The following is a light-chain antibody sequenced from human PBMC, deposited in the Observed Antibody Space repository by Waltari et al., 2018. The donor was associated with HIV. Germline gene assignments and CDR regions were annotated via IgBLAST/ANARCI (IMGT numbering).Light chain of an antibody. Sequence: QSVLTQPPSVSAAPGQKVTVSCSGSSSNMGNNYFAGYQQFPGTAPKLLIYDNNKRPSGIPDRFTGSKSGTSATLGITGLQTEDEADYFCTSYISSSTPVFGGGTKLTVL. V-gene: IGLV1-51*01. CDR1: SSNMGNNY. CDR2: DNN. J-gene: IGLJ3*02. CDR3: TSYISSSTPV.